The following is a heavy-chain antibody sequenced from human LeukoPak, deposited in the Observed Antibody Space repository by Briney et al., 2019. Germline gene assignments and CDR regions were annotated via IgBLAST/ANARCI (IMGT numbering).Heavy chain of an antibody. CDR3: ARDLLTEWLLRRQRFDP. D-gene: IGHD6-19*01. Sequence: SETLSLTCAVYGGSFSGYNWTWIRQPPGKGLEWIGAINHSGSTYYNPSLKSRVTISVDTSKNQFSLKLSSVTAADTAVYYCARDLLTEWLLRRQRFDPWGQGTLVTVSS. CDR2: INHSGST. J-gene: IGHJ5*02. CDR1: GGSFSGYN. V-gene: IGHV4-34*01.